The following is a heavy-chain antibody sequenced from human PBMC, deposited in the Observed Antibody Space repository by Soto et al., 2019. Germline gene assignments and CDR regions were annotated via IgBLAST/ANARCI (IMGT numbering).Heavy chain of an antibody. Sequence: SETLSLTCTVSGGSISSYYWSWIRQPPGKGLEWIGYIYYSGSTNYNPSLKSRVTISVDTSKNQFSLKLSSVTAADTAVYYCERMEAAQLYYYSGMDVWGQGTTVTVS. J-gene: IGHJ6*02. D-gene: IGHD6-6*01. V-gene: IGHV4-59*01. CDR2: IYYSGST. CDR3: ERMEAAQLYYYSGMDV. CDR1: GGSISSYY.